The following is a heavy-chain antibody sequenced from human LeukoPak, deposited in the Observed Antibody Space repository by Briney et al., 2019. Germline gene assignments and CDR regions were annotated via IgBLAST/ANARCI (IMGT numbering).Heavy chain of an antibody. V-gene: IGHV3-48*01. Sequence: GGSLRLSCAASGFTFSGYSMNWVRQAPGKGLEWISYINSISDTIYYADSVKGRFTISRDNAKNSLYVQMNSLRAEDTAVYYCASSTASRAFDMWGQGTMVTVSS. CDR1: GFTFSGYS. CDR2: INSISDTI. D-gene: IGHD3-3*02. J-gene: IGHJ3*02. CDR3: ASSTASRAFDM.